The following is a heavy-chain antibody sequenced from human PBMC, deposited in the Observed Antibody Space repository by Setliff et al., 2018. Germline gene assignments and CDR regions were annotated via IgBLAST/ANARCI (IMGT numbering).Heavy chain of an antibody. CDR1: GYTLSRHY. CDR2: INPGGGSA. Sequence: ASVKVSCKATGYTLSRHYMRWVRQAPGQGLEWMGIINPGGGSASIVEKFQGRVTMTTDTSTTTAYMELKSLISDDTAVYFCARDTRIRESGTYPSDAFGLWGQGTMVTVSS. D-gene: IGHD1-26*01. V-gene: IGHV1-46*01. J-gene: IGHJ3*01. CDR3: ARDTRIRESGTYPSDAFGL.